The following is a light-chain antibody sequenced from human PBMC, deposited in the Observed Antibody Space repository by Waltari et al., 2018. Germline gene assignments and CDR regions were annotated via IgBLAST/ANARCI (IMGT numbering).Light chain of an antibody. CDR3: RQGYTTPYT. CDR2: GAS. Sequence: DIQMTQSPSSLSASVGDRVTITCRTSQSISDSLNWYQQQPGKAPRLLIYGASSLQSGVPLRFRGSGSGTDFTLTINSLQPEDFGTYFCRQGYTTPYTFGQGTKLEIK. CDR1: QSISDS. V-gene: IGKV1-39*01. J-gene: IGKJ2*01.